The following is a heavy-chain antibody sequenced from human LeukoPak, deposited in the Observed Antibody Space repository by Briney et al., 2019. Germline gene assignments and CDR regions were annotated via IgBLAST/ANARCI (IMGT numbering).Heavy chain of an antibody. D-gene: IGHD2-2*01. CDR2: ISYDGSKK. CDR3: AREQDIVVVPAGIDP. CDR1: GFTFSSYA. V-gene: IGHV3-30-3*01. Sequence: PGRSLRLSCAASGFTFSSYAMHWVRQAPGKGLEWVAVISYDGSKKYLAGCVKGRFTIPRNNSKNTLYLQLNSLRAEDTAVYYCAREQDIVVVPAGIDPWGQGTLVTVSS. J-gene: IGHJ5*02.